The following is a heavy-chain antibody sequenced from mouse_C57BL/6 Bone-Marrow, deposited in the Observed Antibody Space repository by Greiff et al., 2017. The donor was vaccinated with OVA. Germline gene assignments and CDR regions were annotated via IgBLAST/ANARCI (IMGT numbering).Heavy chain of an antibody. J-gene: IGHJ2*01. CDR3: TRERAITTVVEYYFDY. D-gene: IGHD1-1*01. Sequence: QVQLQHSGAELVRPGASVTLSCKASGYTFTDYEMHWVKQTPVHGLEWIGAIDPETGGTAYNQKFKGKAILTADKSSSTAYMELRSLTSEDSAVYYCTRERAITTVVEYYFDYWGQGTTLTVSS. CDR2: IDPETGGT. V-gene: IGHV1-15*01. CDR1: GYTFTDYE.